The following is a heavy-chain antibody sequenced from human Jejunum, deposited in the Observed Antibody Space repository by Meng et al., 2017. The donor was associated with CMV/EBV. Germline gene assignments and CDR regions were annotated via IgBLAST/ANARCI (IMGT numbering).Heavy chain of an antibody. V-gene: IGHV3-7*01. Sequence: SCACSGLTFSDYWMTGVSQGQGKGMGWVARIKEDGSEKFYVDSVTGRFTISRDNAKSSLYLQMNSLRVDDTAVYYCAKRRNSNWFDYWGQGTLVTVSS. CDR2: IKEDGSEK. CDR3: AKRRNSNWFDY. CDR1: GLTFSDYW. J-gene: IGHJ4*02. D-gene: IGHD4-11*01.